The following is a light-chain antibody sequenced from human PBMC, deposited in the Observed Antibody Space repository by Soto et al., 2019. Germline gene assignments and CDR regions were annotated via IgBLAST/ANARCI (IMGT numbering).Light chain of an antibody. CDR2: AAS. CDR1: QRVSSYY. J-gene: IGKJ1*01. V-gene: IGKV3-20*01. Sequence: EIVLTQSPCTLSLYTGERATLSCRASQRVSSYYLAWYQQKPGQAPRLLIYAASSRATGIPDRFSGGGSGTDFTLTISRLEPEDFAVYYCQQCGSSPWTFGQGTKVDIK. CDR3: QQCGSSPWT.